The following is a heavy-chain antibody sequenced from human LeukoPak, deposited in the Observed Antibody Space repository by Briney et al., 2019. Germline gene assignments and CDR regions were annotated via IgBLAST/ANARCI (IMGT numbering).Heavy chain of an antibody. D-gene: IGHD3-10*01. CDR2: IWYDGSNK. V-gene: IGHV3-33*01. CDR3: AREGRFGELFNFDY. CDR1: GFTFSSYG. J-gene: IGHJ4*02. Sequence: GGSLRLSCAASGFTFSSYGMHWVRQAPGKGLEWVAVIWYDGSNKYYADSVKGRFTISRDNSKNTLYLQMNSLRAEDTAVYYCAREGRFGELFNFDYWGQGTLVTVSS.